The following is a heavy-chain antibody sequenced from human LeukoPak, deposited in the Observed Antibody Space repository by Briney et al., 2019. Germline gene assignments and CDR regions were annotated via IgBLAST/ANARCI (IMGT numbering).Heavy chain of an antibody. CDR1: GFTFSSYG. CDR3: AKDRSSIFGVDSYFDY. D-gene: IGHD3-3*01. Sequence: PGGSLRLSCVASGFTFSSYGMHWVRQAPGKGLQWVAFIRYDGSNKYYADSVKGRFTISRDNSKNTLYLQMNSLRAEDTAVYYCAKDRSSIFGVDSYFDYWGQGTPVTVSS. CDR2: IRYDGSNK. V-gene: IGHV3-30*02. J-gene: IGHJ4*02.